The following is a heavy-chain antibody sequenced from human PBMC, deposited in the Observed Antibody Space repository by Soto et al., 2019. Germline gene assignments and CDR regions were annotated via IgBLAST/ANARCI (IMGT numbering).Heavy chain of an antibody. V-gene: IGHV3-23*01. CDR1: GFTFSSYA. D-gene: IGHD3-22*01. J-gene: IGHJ4*02. Sequence: GGSLRLSCAASGFTFSSYAMSWVRQAPGKGLEWVSAISGSGGSTYYADSVKGRFTISRDNSKNTLYLQMNSLRAEDTAVYYCAKDLGRYYYDSSGSLGFDYWGQGTLVTVSS. CDR3: AKDLGRYYYDSSGSLGFDY. CDR2: ISGSGGST.